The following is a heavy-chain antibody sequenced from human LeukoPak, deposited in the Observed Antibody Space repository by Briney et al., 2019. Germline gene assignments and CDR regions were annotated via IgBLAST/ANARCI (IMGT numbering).Heavy chain of an antibody. CDR2: IWYDGSNK. Sequence: GGSLRLSCAASGFTFSSYGMHWVRQAPGKGLEWVAVIWYDGSNKYYADSVKGRFTISRDNSKNTLYPQMNSLRAEDTAVYYCAAYDSSGYYKVDYWGQGTLVTVSS. J-gene: IGHJ4*02. CDR3: AAYDSSGYYKVDY. V-gene: IGHV3-33*01. CDR1: GFTFSSYG. D-gene: IGHD3-22*01.